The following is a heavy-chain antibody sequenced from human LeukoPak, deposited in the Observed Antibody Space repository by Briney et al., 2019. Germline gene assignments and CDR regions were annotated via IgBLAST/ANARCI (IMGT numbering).Heavy chain of an antibody. V-gene: IGHV3-53*05. Sequence: GGSLRLSCAASGFIVSSNYMTWVRQAPGEGLEWVSVIHNDGSTYYTDSVKGRFTISRDNSKNTLYLQMNSLRAEDTAVYYCAREPSGTYWLDYWGQGTLVTVSS. CDR1: GFIVSSNY. CDR2: IHNDGST. J-gene: IGHJ4*02. D-gene: IGHD1-26*01. CDR3: AREPSGTYWLDY.